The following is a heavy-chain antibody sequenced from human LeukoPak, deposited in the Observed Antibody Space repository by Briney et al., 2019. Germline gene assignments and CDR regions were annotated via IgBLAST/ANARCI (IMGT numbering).Heavy chain of an antibody. Sequence: SETLSLTCIVSDYSISSGYYWGWVRQPPGKGLEWIGSIYQTGSAYYNPSFESRVTISVDTSKNQFSLKLTSVTAADTAVYYCARAYRASVTYFDHWGQGTLVAVSS. D-gene: IGHD4-17*01. CDR3: ARAYRASVTYFDH. J-gene: IGHJ4*02. CDR2: IYQTGSA. CDR1: DYSISSGYY. V-gene: IGHV4-38-2*02.